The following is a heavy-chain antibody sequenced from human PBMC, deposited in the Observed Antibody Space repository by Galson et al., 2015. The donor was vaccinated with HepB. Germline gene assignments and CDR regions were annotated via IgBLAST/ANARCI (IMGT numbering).Heavy chain of an antibody. J-gene: IGHJ4*02. CDR2: IYSGGST. CDR3: ARDWCSSTSCYSY. V-gene: IGHV3-66*01. D-gene: IGHD2-2*01. Sequence: SLRLSCAASGFTVSSNYMSWVRQAPGKGLEWVSVIYSGGSTYYADSVKGRFTISRDNSKNTLYLQMNSLRAEDTAVYYCARDWCSSTSCYSYWGQGTLVTVSS. CDR1: GFTVSSNY.